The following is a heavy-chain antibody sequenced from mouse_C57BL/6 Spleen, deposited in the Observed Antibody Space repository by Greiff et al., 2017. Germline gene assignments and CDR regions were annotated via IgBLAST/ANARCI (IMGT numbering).Heavy chain of an antibody. D-gene: IGHD2-1*01. CDR2: LWWDDDK. CDR1: GFSLSTFGMG. V-gene: IGHV8-8*01. J-gene: IGHJ4*01. Sequence: QVTLKVSGPGILQPSQTLSLTCSFSGFSLSTFGMGVGWIRQPSGKGLEWLAHLWWDDDKYYNPALKSRLTISEDTSKSQVFLKLASVDTADTATYYCARIGGYGNYYYAMDYWGQGTSVTVSS. CDR3: ARIGGYGNYYYAMDY.